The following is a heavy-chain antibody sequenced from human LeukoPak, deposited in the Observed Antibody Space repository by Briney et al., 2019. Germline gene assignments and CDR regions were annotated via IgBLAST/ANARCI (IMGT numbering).Heavy chain of an antibody. Sequence: PGGSLRLSCAAPGFTSSSYSMNWVRQAPGKGLEWVSYISSSGSTIYYADSVKGRFTISRDNAKNSLYLQMNSLRAEDTAVYYCVQESSSLLRSYFDYWGQGTLVTVSS. CDR3: VQESSSLLRSYFDY. CDR2: ISSSGSTI. D-gene: IGHD2-15*01. J-gene: IGHJ4*02. V-gene: IGHV3-48*04. CDR1: GFTSSSYS.